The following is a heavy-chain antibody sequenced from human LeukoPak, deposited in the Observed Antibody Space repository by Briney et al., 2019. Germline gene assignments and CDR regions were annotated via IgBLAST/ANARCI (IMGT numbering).Heavy chain of an antibody. Sequence: GGSLRLSCAASGFTFSSYSMNWVSQAPGKWLEWVSYISSSSSTIYYADSVKGRFTISRDNAKNSLYLQMNSLRAEDTAVYYCARDFGSSSSGSDYWGQGTRVTVSS. CDR1: GFTFSSYS. J-gene: IGHJ4*02. D-gene: IGHD6-6*01. CDR2: ISSSSSTI. CDR3: ARDFGSSSSGSDY. V-gene: IGHV3-48*01.